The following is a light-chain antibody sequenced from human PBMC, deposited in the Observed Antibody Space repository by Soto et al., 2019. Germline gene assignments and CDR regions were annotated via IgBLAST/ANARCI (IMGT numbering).Light chain of an antibody. CDR2: EVT. J-gene: IGLJ1*01. V-gene: IGLV2-14*01. Sequence: QSALTQPASVSGSPGQSIAISCTGTSGDVGGYDYVSWYQQHPDKAPKLMIYEVTKRPSWVSTRFSGSKSGNTASLTISGLQPEDEADYYCSSHTSGSTRVFGSGTKLTVL. CDR3: SSHTSGSTRV. CDR1: SGDVGGYDY.